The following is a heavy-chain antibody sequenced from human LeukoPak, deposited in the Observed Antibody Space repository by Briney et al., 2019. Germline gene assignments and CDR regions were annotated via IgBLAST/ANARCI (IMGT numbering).Heavy chain of an antibody. V-gene: IGHV4-4*07. D-gene: IGHD3-3*01. Sequence: SETLSLTCTVSGGSISSYYWSWIRQPAGKGLEWIGRIYTSGSTNYNPSLKSRVTMSVDTSKNQFSLKLSSVTAADTAVYYCARDTNYDFWSGFEFGWFDPWGQGTLVTVSS. J-gene: IGHJ5*02. CDR1: GGSISSYY. CDR3: ARDTNYDFWSGFEFGWFDP. CDR2: IYTSGST.